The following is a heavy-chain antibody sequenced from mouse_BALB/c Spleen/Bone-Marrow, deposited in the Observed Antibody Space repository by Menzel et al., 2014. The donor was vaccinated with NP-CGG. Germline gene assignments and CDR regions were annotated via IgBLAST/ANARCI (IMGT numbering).Heavy chain of an antibody. CDR2: IDPSDDYI. D-gene: IGHD2-3*01. J-gene: IGHJ1*01. CDR1: GYTFTSYW. CDR3: ARSGGLYDYWYFDV. Sequence: QVQLQQPGAELVKPGASVKLSCKASGYTFTSYWMNWVKQRPGQGLEWIGEIDPSDDYINYNQKVKGKGTLTVDKSSSTAYMQLSSLTSEDSAVYYCARSGGLYDYWYFDVWGAGTTVTVSS. V-gene: IGHV1-69*02.